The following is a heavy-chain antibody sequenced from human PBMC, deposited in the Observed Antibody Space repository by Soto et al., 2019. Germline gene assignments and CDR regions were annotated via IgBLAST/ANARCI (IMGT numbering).Heavy chain of an antibody. J-gene: IGHJ4*02. CDR2: IYNSGST. V-gene: IGHV4-59*08. D-gene: IGHD5-18*01. Sequence: QVQLQESGPGLVKPSETLSLTCTVSGASISSSYWSWIRQPPGKGLEWIGYIYNSGSTPYNPSLKSRVTISVDTSKNQFSLKLSSVTAADTAVYYCARRYSYGHFDYWGQGTLVTVSS. CDR1: GASISSSY. CDR3: ARRYSYGHFDY.